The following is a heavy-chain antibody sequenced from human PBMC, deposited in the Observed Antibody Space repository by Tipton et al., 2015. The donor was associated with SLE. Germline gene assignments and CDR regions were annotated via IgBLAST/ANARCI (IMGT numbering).Heavy chain of an antibody. Sequence: TLSLTCTVSGGSISSSTYYWGWIRQPPGKGLECIGSIYYRGSTYYNPSLKSRVTISVDTSKNQFSLKLSSVTAADTAVYYCARLLAVIDPWGQGTLVTVSS. J-gene: IGHJ5*02. CDR3: ARLLAVIDP. V-gene: IGHV4-39*01. CDR2: IYYRGST. CDR1: GGSISSSTYY.